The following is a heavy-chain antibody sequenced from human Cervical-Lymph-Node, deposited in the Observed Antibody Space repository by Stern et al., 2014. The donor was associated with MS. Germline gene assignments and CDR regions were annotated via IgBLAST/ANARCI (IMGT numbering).Heavy chain of an antibody. CDR3: TRENRVAAAGSDY. V-gene: IGHV4-4*02. CDR2: IYHSGTT. J-gene: IGHJ4*02. D-gene: IGHD6-13*01. Sequence: QLQLQESGPGLVKPSGTLSLTCAVSGGSISGSNWWSWVRQPPGKGLEWIGEIYHSGTTNYNPSLKSRVTISVDTSKNQFSLKLSSVTVADTAVYYCTRENRVAAAGSDYWGQGTLVTVSS. CDR1: GGSISGSNW.